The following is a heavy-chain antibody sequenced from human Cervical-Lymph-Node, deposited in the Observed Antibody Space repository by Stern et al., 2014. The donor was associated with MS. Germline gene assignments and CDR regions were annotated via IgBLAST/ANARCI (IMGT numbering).Heavy chain of an antibody. J-gene: IGHJ4*02. CDR3: TKDRAFNVGSLFDA. CDR1: GFTFDEYS. V-gene: IGHV3-43*01. CDR2: ISWDGDIN. D-gene: IGHD3-10*01. Sequence: EVQLVESGGVVVQPGGSLRLSCAASGFTFDEYSLHWVRQAPGKGLEWVSFISWDGDINHYADSVKGRFTISRDNSKNSLYLQMNSLRPEDTALYYCTKDRAFNVGSLFDAWGQGTLVTVSS.